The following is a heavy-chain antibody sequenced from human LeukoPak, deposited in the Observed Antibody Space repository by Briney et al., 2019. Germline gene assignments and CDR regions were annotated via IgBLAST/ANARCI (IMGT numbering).Heavy chain of an antibody. CDR2: IYYSGST. CDR3: ATQRGLQLWPWPLAG. Sequence: PSETLSLTCTVAGGSISSSSYYWGWIRQPPRNGLEGIGSIYYSGSTYYNPSLKSRVAISVDSPKNQFSLQLRSVTAADTAVYYCATQRGLQLWPWPLAGWGQGTLVTVSS. V-gene: IGHV4-39*01. D-gene: IGHD5-18*01. CDR1: GGSISSSSYY. J-gene: IGHJ4*02.